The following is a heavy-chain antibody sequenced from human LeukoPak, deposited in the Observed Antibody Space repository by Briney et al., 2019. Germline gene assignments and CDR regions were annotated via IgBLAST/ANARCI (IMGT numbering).Heavy chain of an antibody. Sequence: ASVKVSCKASGYTFTSYGISWVRQAPGQGLEWMGWISAYNGNTNYAQKLQGRVTMTTDTSTSTAYMEPRSLRSDDTAVYYCARAAGVDIAVAGDFDYWGQGTLVTVSS. J-gene: IGHJ4*02. CDR3: ARAAGVDIAVAGDFDY. V-gene: IGHV1-18*01. D-gene: IGHD6-19*01. CDR2: ISAYNGNT. CDR1: GYTFTSYG.